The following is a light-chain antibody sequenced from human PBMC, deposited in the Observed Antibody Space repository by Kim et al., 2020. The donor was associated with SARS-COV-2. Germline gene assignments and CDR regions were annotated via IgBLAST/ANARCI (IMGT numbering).Light chain of an antibody. CDR2: YDH. V-gene: IGLV3-21*04. Sequence: AQGQTARITCGGNNIGTKNVHWYRQKAGQAPVMVIYYDHDRPSGIPERFSGSNSGNTATLTISRVEAEDEAGYYCQVWDSNSDPVVFGGGTQLTVL. CDR1: NIGTKN. CDR3: QVWDSNSDPVV. J-gene: IGLJ2*01.